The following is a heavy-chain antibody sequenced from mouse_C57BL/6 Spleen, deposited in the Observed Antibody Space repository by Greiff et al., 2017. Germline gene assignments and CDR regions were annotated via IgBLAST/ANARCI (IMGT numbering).Heavy chain of an antibody. J-gene: IGHJ1*03. CDR2: IYWDDDK. CDR1: GFSLSTSGMG. D-gene: IGHD2-3*01. V-gene: IGHV8-12*01. Sequence: QVTLKVSGPGLLQSSQTLSLTCSFSGFSLSTSGMGVSWIRQPSGKGLEWLAHIYWDDDKRYNPSLKSRLTISKDTSRNQVFLKITSVDTADTATYYCARKGGYDGYYFDVWGTGTTVTVSS. CDR3: ARKGGYDGYYFDV.